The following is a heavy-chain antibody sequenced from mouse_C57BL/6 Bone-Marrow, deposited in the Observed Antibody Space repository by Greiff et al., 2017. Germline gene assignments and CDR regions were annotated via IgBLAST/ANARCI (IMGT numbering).Heavy chain of an antibody. Sequence: QVQLKESGPELVKPGASVKISCKASGYAFSSSWMNWVKQRPGKGLEWIGRIYPGDGDTNYNGKFKGKATLTADKSSSTAYMQLSSLPSEDSVVCCCAGWGAYYSNYDAMDYGGQGTSVTVSA. CDR1: GYAFSSSW. D-gene: IGHD2-5*01. V-gene: IGHV1-82*01. CDR3: AGWGAYYSNYDAMDY. CDR2: IYPGDGDT. J-gene: IGHJ4*01.